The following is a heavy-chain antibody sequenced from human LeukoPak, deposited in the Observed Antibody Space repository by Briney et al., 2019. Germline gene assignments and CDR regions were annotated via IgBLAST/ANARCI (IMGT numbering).Heavy chain of an antibody. CDR3: TAGPGDYYGMDV. CDR1: GFTFSTYW. Sequence: GGSLRPSCAASGFTFSTYWMHWVRQASGKGLEWVGRIRSKANDYATAYAASVKGRFTFSRDDSKNTAYLQMNSLKTEDTAVYFCTAGPGDYYGMDVWGQGTTVTVSS. J-gene: IGHJ6*02. CDR2: IRSKANDYAT. D-gene: IGHD3-10*01. V-gene: IGHV3-73*01.